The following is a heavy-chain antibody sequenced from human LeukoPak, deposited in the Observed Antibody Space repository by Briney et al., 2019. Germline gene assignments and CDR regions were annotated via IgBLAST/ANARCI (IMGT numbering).Heavy chain of an antibody. Sequence: SVKVSCKASGGTFSSYAISWVRQAPGQGLEWMGRIIPIFGTADYAQKFQGRVTITTDESTSTAYMELSSLRSEDAAVYYCARVGVQRAGTDYYYYYMDVWGKGTTVTVSS. CDR2: IIPIFGTA. J-gene: IGHJ6*03. V-gene: IGHV1-69*05. D-gene: IGHD6-13*01. CDR1: GGTFSSYA. CDR3: ARVGVQRAGTDYYYYYMDV.